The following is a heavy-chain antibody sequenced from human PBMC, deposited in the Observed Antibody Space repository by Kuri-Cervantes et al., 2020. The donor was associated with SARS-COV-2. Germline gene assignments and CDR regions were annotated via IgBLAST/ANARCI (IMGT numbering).Heavy chain of an antibody. CDR3: ARYARRTGTTGFDY. D-gene: IGHD1-1*01. J-gene: IGHJ4*02. CDR2: INPNSGGT. V-gene: IGHV1-2*04. Sequence: ASVKVSCKASGYTFTGYYMHWVRQAPGQGLEWMGWINPNSGGTNYAQKFQGWVTMTRDTSASTAYMELSSLRSEDTAVYYCARYARRTGTTGFDYWGQGTLVTVSS. CDR1: GYTFTGYY.